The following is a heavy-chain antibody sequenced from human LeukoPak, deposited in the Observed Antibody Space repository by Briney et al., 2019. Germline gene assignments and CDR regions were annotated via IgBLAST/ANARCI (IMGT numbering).Heavy chain of an antibody. CDR1: GGSMSSYY. V-gene: IGHV4-59*01. J-gene: IGHJ5*02. CDR2: IYYSGST. Sequence: SETLSLTCTVSGGSMSSYYWSWIRQPPGKGLEWIGYIYYSGSTSYNPSLKSRVTISVDTSKSQFSLKVSSVTAADTAVYYCARGAGNLVAWFDPWGQGTLVTVSS. CDR3: ARGAGNLVAWFDP.